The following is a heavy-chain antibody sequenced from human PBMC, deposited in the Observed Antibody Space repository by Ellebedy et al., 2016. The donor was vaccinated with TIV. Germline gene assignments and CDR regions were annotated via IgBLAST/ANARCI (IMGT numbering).Heavy chain of an antibody. J-gene: IGHJ4*02. CDR1: GFTFSSYA. D-gene: IGHD3-10*01. CDR3: ANGWSSGNYYGSGSYYMDLSGY. CDR2: ISGSGGST. Sequence: GESLKISCAASGFTFSSYAMSWVRQAPGKGLEWVSAISGSGGSTYYADSVKGRLTISSDNSKNTLYLQMNSLRAYDTAVYYCANGWSSGNYYGSGSYYMDLSGYWGQGTLVTVSS. V-gene: IGHV3-23*01.